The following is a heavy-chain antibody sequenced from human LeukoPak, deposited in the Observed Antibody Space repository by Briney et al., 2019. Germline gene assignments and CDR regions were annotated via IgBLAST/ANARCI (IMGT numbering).Heavy chain of an antibody. CDR3: ARVTNYASVRANDF. Sequence: GRSLRLSCAASGFTFSSYAMHWVRQAPGKGLEWVAVISYDGTNKYYADSVKGRFTISRDNSKNTLYLQMNSLRTEGTAVYYCARVTNYASVRANDFWGQGTLVTVSS. D-gene: IGHD3-10*01. J-gene: IGHJ4*02. CDR1: GFTFSSYA. V-gene: IGHV3-30*04. CDR2: ISYDGTNK.